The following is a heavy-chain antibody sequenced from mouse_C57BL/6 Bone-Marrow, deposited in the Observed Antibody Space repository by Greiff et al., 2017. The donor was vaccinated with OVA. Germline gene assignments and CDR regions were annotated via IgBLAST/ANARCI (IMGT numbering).Heavy chain of an antibody. CDR1: GYTFTSYW. CDR3: EGGGHYYGSSRDAMDY. Sequence: QVQLQQPGTELVKPGASVKLSCKASGYTFTSYWMHWVKQRPGQGLEWIGNINPSTGGTNYNEKFKSKAKLTVDKSSSTAYMQLSSLTSEDSAVYVCEGGGHYYGSSRDAMDYWGTGTSVTVSS. J-gene: IGHJ4*01. D-gene: IGHD1-1*01. CDR2: INPSTGGT. V-gene: IGHV1-53*01.